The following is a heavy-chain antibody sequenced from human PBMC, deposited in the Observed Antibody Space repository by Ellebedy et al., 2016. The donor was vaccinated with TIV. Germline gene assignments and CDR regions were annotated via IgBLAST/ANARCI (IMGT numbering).Heavy chain of an antibody. J-gene: IGHJ4*02. CDR3: VRGADDFSNYLFY. D-gene: IGHD4-11*01. V-gene: IGHV3-53*01. Sequence: GESLKISCAASGCTVSSTYMSWVRQAPGKGLEWVSAIYSGGSTYYADSVKGRFTISRDNSKNALYLQMHSLRAEDTAVYFCVRGADDFSNYLFYWGPGTLVTVSS. CDR2: IYSGGST. CDR1: GCTVSSTY.